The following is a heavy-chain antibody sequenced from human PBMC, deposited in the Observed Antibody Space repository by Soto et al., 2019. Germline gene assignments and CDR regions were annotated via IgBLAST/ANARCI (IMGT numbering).Heavy chain of an antibody. Sequence: QVRLVQSGAEVKKPGASVKVSCKASGYTFTSYAMHWVRQAPGQRLEWMGWINAGNGNTKYSQKFQGRVTITRDTYASTAYMELSSLRSEDTAVYSSAGGGLWPPLPDSWGQGTLVTVSS. CDR3: AGGGLWPPLPDS. D-gene: IGHD3-10*01. V-gene: IGHV1-3*01. CDR2: INAGNGNT. J-gene: IGHJ4*02. CDR1: GYTFTSYA.